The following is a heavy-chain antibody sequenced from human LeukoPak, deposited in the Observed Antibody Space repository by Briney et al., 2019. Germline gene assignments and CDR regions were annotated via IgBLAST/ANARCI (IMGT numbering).Heavy chain of an antibody. CDR1: GYSFTSYW. Sequence: GESLKISCRGSGYSFTSYWIAWVRQVPGKGLEWMGIIYPGDSDTRYSPSFQGQVTISADKSISTAYLQWSSLKASDTAMYYCARHGRYDFWSEYYYFYFMDVWGKGTTVTVSS. CDR2: IYPGDSDT. CDR3: ARHGRYDFWSEYYYFYFMDV. J-gene: IGHJ6*03. D-gene: IGHD3-3*01. V-gene: IGHV5-51*01.